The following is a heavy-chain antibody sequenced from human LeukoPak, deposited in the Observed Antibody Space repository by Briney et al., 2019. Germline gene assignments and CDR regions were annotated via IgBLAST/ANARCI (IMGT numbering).Heavy chain of an antibody. V-gene: IGHV3-30*03. CDR3: ARDANYYGSGATIDY. D-gene: IGHD3-10*01. CDR2: ISYDGSNK. J-gene: IGHJ4*02. Sequence: GGSLRLSCAASGFTFDDYGMSWVRQAPGKGLEWVAVISYDGSNKYYADSVKGRFTISRDNSKNTLYLQMNSLRAEDTAVYYCARDANYYGSGATIDYWGQGTLVTVSS. CDR1: GFTFDDYG.